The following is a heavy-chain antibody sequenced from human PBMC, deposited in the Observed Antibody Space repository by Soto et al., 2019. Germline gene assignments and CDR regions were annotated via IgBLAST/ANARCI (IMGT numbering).Heavy chain of an antibody. Sequence: QITLKESGPTLVKPTQTLTLTCTFSGFSLTTDRVGVGWIRQPPGEALEWLAVIYWDDSKPYRPSQESRLTSTKDTSKTQVALTMTNMDSLQTAPAYCAHADGGRPLYRGHGTLVTVSS. J-gene: IGHJ4*01. V-gene: IGHV2-5*02. D-gene: IGHD1-26*01. CDR2: IYWDDSK. CDR3: AHADGGRPLY. CDR1: GFSLTTDRVG.